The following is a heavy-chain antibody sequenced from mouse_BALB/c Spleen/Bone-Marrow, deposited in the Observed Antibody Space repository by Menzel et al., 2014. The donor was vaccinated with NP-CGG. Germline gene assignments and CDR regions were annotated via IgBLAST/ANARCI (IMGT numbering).Heavy chain of an antibody. CDR2: INPSNGGT. CDR3: SRGRRDALDD. Sequence: VHLVESGAELVKPGASVKLSCKASGYTFTSYYMYWVKQRPGQGLEWFGEINPSNGGTNFNEKFKNKATLTVDKSSSTAYMQLSSLTSEDSAVYYCSRGRRDALDDWGQGTSVTVSS. CDR1: GYTFTSYY. J-gene: IGHJ4*01. V-gene: IGHV1S81*02.